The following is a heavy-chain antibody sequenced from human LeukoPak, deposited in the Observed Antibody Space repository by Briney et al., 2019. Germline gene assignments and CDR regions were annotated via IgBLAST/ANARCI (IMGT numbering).Heavy chain of an antibody. CDR3: AGGAGGYSYGAYPF. J-gene: IGHJ4*02. CDR1: GYTFTGYY. D-gene: IGHD5-18*01. CDR2: INPNSGGT. Sequence: GASVKVSCKASGYTFTGYYMHWVRQAPGQGLEWMGWINPNSGGTNYAQKFQGRVTMTRDTSISTAYMELSRLRSDDTAVYYCAGGAGGYSYGAYPFWGQGTLVTVSS. V-gene: IGHV1-2*02.